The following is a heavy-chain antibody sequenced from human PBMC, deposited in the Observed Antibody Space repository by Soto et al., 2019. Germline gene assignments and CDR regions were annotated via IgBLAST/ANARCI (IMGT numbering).Heavy chain of an antibody. CDR3: ARERRGAAHPHYYYGMDV. Sequence: VQLQQWGAGLLKPSETLSLTCAVYGGSFRGNYWSWIRQPPEKGLEWIGEINHSRSTNYNPCLKSRVTISVDTSKNQFSLKLSSVTAADTAVYYCARERRGAAHPHYYYGMDVWGQGTTVTVSS. CDR2: INHSRST. D-gene: IGHD6-6*01. CDR1: GGSFRGNY. J-gene: IGHJ6*01. V-gene: IGHV4-34*01.